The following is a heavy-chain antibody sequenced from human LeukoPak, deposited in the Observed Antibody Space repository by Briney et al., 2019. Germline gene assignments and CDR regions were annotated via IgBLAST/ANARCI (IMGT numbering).Heavy chain of an antibody. J-gene: IGHJ4*02. V-gene: IGHV4-31*03. CDR2: IYYSGST. D-gene: IGHD2-2*01. CDR1: GDSISSGGYY. CDR3: ARRYCSSTSCYFDY. Sequence: PSETLSLTCTVSGDSISSGGYYWSWIRQHPGKGLEWIGYIYYSGSTYYNPSLKSRVTISVDTSKNQFSLKLSSVTAADTAVYYCARRYCSSTSCYFDYWGQGTLVTVSP.